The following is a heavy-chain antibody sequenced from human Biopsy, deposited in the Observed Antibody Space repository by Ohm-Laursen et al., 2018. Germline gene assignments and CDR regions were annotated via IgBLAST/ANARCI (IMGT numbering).Heavy chain of an antibody. Sequence: TLSLTCTVSGDSINNYYWSWIRQPAGKGLEWIGRIYTSGSPNYNLSLESRVTMSVDTSKNQFSLNLGPVTAADTAVYYCARGTGRYYVYGAFDIWGQGTVVTVSS. CDR2: IYTSGSP. D-gene: IGHD1-26*01. CDR1: GDSINNYY. CDR3: ARGTGRYYVYGAFDI. V-gene: IGHV4-4*07. J-gene: IGHJ3*02.